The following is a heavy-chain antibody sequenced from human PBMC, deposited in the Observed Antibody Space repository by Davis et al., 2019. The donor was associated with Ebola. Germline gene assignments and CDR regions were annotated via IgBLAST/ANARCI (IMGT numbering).Heavy chain of an antibody. CDR1: GFIFSNYG. J-gene: IGHJ4*02. CDR3: AKDRDISGWYPRPFHY. D-gene: IGHD6-19*01. V-gene: IGHV3-30*02. Sequence: GESLKISCAASGFIFSNYGMHWVRQTPGKGLEWVAFIRYDGSERYYADSVKDRFTISRDNSKNTLYVQMNSLRAGDTAVYFCAKDRDISGWYPRPFHYWGQGTLVTVSS. CDR2: IRYDGSER.